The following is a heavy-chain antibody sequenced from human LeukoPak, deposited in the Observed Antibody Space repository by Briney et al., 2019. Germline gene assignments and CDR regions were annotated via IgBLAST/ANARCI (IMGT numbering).Heavy chain of an antibody. D-gene: IGHD2-8*01. CDR3: ASDPSPYCTNGCMLPDC. CDR2: INPNSGGT. Sequence: GASVKVSCKASGYTFTGYYMHWVRQAPGQGLEWMGWINPNSGGTNYAQKFQGRVTMTRDTSISTAYMELSRLRSDDTAVYYCASDPSPYCTNGCMLPDCWGQGTLVTVSS. J-gene: IGHJ4*02. CDR1: GYTFTGYY. V-gene: IGHV1-2*02.